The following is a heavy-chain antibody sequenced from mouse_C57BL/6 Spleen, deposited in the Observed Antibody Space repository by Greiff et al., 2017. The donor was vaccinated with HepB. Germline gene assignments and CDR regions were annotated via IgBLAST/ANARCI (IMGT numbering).Heavy chain of an antibody. D-gene: IGHD1-1*01. Sequence: EVQLQQSGPVLVKPGASVKMSCKASGYTFTDYYMNWVKQSHGKSLEWIGVINPYNGGTSYNQKFKGKATLTVDKSSSTAYMELNSLTSEDSAVYYCARSGYYGSSYWYFDVWGTGTTVTVSS. V-gene: IGHV1-19*01. J-gene: IGHJ1*03. CDR1: GYTFTDYY. CDR3: ARSGYYGSSYWYFDV. CDR2: INPYNGGT.